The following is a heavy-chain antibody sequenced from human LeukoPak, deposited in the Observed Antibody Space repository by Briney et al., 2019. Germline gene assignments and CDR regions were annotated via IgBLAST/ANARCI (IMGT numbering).Heavy chain of an antibody. D-gene: IGHD2-15*01. CDR3: ARSRYCSGGNCYLDAFDI. CDR1: GFTFSSYS. Sequence: GGSLRLSCAASGFTFSSYSMNWVRQAPGKGLEWVSSISSSSSYIYYADSVRGRFTISRDNAKNSLYLQMNSLRADDTAVYYCARSRYCSGGNCYLDAFDIWGQGTMVTVSS. V-gene: IGHV3-21*01. J-gene: IGHJ3*02. CDR2: ISSSSSYI.